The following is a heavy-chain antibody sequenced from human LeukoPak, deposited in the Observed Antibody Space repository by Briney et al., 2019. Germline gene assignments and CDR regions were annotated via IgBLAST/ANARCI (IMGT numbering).Heavy chain of an antibody. CDR2: IYYSGST. D-gene: IGHD4-11*01. J-gene: IGHJ5*02. CDR1: GGSFSGYY. CDR3: ARRRGAVTTSWFDP. Sequence: SETLSLTCAVYGGSFSGYYWSWIRQPPGEGLEWIGYIYYSGSTNYNPSLKSRVTISVDTSKNQFSLKLSSVTAEDTAVYYCARRRGAVTTSWFDPWGQGTLVTVSS. V-gene: IGHV4-59*01.